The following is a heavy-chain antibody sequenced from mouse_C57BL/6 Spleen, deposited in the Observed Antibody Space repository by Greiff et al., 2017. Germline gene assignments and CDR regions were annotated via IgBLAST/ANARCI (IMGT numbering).Heavy chain of an antibody. CDR2: INYDGSST. J-gene: IGHJ3*01. CDR3: ARDLYYGSSHAFAY. V-gene: IGHV5-16*01. D-gene: IGHD1-1*01. CDR1: GFTFSDYY. Sequence: EVKLMESEGGLVQPGSSMKLSCTASGFTFSDYYMAWVRQVPEKGLEWVANINYDGSSTYYLDSLKSRFIISRDNAKNILYLQMSSLKSEDTATYYGARDLYYGSSHAFAYWGQGTLVTVSA.